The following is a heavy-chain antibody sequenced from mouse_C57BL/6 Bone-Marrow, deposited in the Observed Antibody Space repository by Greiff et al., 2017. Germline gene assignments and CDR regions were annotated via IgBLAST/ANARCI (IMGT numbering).Heavy chain of an antibody. V-gene: IGHV5-4*01. D-gene: IGHD2-14*01. J-gene: IGHJ3*01. CDR2: ISDGGSYP. CDR3: AREEYDACAWCGY. Sequence: EVQRVESGGGLVKPGGSLKLSCAASGFTFSSYAMSWVRQTPDKRLEWVATISDGGSYPSYPDNVKGRFTISRANAKNNLSLQMSHLQSEDTARYYCAREEYDACAWCGYWGKGTLVTVS. CDR1: GFTFSSYA.